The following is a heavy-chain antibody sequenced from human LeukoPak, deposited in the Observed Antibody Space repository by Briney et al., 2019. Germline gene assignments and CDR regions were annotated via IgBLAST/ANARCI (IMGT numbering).Heavy chain of an antibody. J-gene: IGHJ2*01. CDR3: ARGRGTTMVRGVITNYFDL. CDR1: GYSFTTYY. Sequence: ASVKVSCKASGYSFTTYYMHWVRQAPGQGLEWMGIINPSGGTRSYTQKFQGRVTMTRDTSINTAFMELSRLRSDDTAIYYCARGRGTTMVRGVITNYFDLWGRGSLVTVSS. CDR2: INPSGGTR. V-gene: IGHV1-46*01. D-gene: IGHD3-10*01.